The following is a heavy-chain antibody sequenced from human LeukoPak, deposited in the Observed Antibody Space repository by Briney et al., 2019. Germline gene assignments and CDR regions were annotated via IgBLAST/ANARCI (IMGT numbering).Heavy chain of an antibody. CDR2: IYPGDSDT. J-gene: IGHJ2*01. D-gene: IGHD3-10*01. CDR3: ARHALPYYGSGSYYTTYWYFDL. CDR1: GYTFTNFW. Sequence: GESLKISCQGSGYTFTNFWIGWVRQMPGKGLEYMGIIYPGDSDTRYSPSFEGQVTISADKSTSTAYFQWSSLKASDTAIYYCARHALPYYGSGSYYTTYWYFDLWGRGTLLTVSS. V-gene: IGHV5-51*01.